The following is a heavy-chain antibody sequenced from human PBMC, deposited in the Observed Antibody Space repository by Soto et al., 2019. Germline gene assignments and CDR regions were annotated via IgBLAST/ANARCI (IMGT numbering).Heavy chain of an antibody. CDR3: ARTVGAAYYFDF. V-gene: IGHV4-4*07. Sequence: PSETLSLTCTVSGDPMTTYYWSWIRQPAGKGLEWIGRIYTSGSTNYNPSLKSRVTMSIDTSNNHFSLSLKSVTAADTAVDYCARTVGAAYYFDFWGQGALVTVSS. J-gene: IGHJ4*02. CDR1: GDPMTTYY. D-gene: IGHD1-26*01. CDR2: IYTSGST.